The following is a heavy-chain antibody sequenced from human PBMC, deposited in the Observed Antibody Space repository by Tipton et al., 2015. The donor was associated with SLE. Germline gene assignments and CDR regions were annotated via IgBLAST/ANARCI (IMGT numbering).Heavy chain of an antibody. Sequence: TLSLTCTVSGGSISSYYWSWIRQPPGKGLEWIGYIYYSRSTNYNPSLKSRVTISVDTSKNQFSLKLSSVTAADTAVYYCARSGTSRIAGAGPAFDIWGQGTMVPVSS. CDR3: ARSGTSRIAGAGPAFDI. V-gene: IGHV4-59*01. D-gene: IGHD6-19*01. J-gene: IGHJ3*02. CDR1: GGSISSYY. CDR2: IYYSRST.